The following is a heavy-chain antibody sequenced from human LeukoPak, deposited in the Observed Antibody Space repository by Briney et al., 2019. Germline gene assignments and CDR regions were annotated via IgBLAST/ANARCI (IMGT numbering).Heavy chain of an antibody. J-gene: IGHJ4*02. CDR1: GGSISSSSYY. D-gene: IGHD4-17*01. Sequence: SETLSLTCTVSGGSISSSSYYWGWIRQPPGKGLEWIGSIYSSGSTYYNPSLKSRVTISVDTSKNQFSLKLNSLTAADTAVYYCARLTTVTKNFDYWGQGTLVTVSS. CDR2: IYSSGST. V-gene: IGHV4-39*01. CDR3: ARLTTVTKNFDY.